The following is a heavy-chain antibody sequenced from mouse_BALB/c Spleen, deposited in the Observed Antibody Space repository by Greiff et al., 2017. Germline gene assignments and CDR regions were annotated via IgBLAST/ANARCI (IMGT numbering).Heavy chain of an antibody. CDR2: ISYSGST. CDR1: GYSITSDYA. V-gene: IGHV3-2*02. Sequence: EVHLVESGPGLVKPSQSLSLTCTVTGYSITSDYAWNWIRQFPGNKLEWMGYISYSGSTSYNPSLKSRISITRDTSKNQFFLQLNSVTTEDTATYYCATYYYGSILFAYWGQGTLVTVSA. CDR3: ATYYYGSILFAY. D-gene: IGHD1-1*01. J-gene: IGHJ3*01.